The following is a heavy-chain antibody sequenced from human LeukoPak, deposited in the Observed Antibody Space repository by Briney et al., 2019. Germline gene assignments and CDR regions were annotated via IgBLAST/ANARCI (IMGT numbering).Heavy chain of an antibody. D-gene: IGHD3-10*01. CDR3: ARDMVRGVIPRIDY. CDR2: INHSGST. Sequence: SETLSLTCTVSGGSISSYYWSWIRQPPGKGLEWIGEINHSGSTNYNPSLKSRVTISVDTSKNQFSLKLSSVTAADTAVYYCARDMVRGVIPRIDYWGQGTLVTVSS. V-gene: IGHV4-34*01. J-gene: IGHJ4*02. CDR1: GGSISSYY.